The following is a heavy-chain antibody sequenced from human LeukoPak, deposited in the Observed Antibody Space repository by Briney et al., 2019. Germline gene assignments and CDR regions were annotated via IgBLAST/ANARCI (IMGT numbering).Heavy chain of an antibody. D-gene: IGHD3-9*01. V-gene: IGHV5-51*01. J-gene: IGHJ4*02. CDR1: GYTFTSYW. CDR2: IFPGDADT. CDR3: ARHASHDTPLVPDFDY. Sequence: GGSLKIPCKGSGYTFTSYWIGWAGQMPGKGLDWIGIIFPGDADTRYSPSFQGQVTISADKSISTAYLQWSSLKASDTAMYYCARHASHDTPLVPDFDYWGQGALVSVSS.